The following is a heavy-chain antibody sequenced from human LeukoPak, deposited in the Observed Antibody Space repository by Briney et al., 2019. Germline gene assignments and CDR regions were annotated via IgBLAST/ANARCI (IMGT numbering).Heavy chain of an antibody. V-gene: IGHV1-2*06. D-gene: IGHD5-24*01. CDR2: INPNSGGT. CDR3: ARTPDGYNYDY. Sequence: GASVKVSCKASGYTFTGYYMHWVRQAPGQGLEWMGRINPNSGGTNYAQKFQGRVTMTRDTSISTAFMELSRLRSDDTAVYYYARTPDGYNYDYWGQGTLVTVSS. J-gene: IGHJ4*02. CDR1: GYTFTGYY.